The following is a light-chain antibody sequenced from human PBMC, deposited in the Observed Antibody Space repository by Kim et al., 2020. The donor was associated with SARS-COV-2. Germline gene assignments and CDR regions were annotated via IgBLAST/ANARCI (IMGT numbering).Light chain of an antibody. CDR2: KSS. V-gene: IGKV1-5*03. J-gene: IGKJ1*01. Sequence: ASIGDRVTITCRASQSISNWLSWYQQKPGKAPKLLIYKSSTLQGGVPSRFSASGSDTEFSLTIGSLQPDDFGTYYCQQYNTYPGTFGQGTKVDIK. CDR1: QSISNW. CDR3: QQYNTYPGT.